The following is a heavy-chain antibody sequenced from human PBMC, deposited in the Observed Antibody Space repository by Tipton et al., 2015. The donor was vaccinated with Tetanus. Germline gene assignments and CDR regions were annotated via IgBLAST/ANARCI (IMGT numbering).Heavy chain of an antibody. Sequence: SLRLSCTASGFTFDKYAMNWVRQAPGKGLEWVSGISGLGRTTDYADSVKGRFTVSRDNSKNTVFLQMNSLRAEDTAVYYCAKKYCSGGSCYSIDYWGQGTLVTVSS. V-gene: IGHV3-23*01. CDR3: AKKYCSGGSCYSIDY. CDR1: GFTFDKYA. CDR2: ISGLGRTT. D-gene: IGHD2-15*01. J-gene: IGHJ4*02.